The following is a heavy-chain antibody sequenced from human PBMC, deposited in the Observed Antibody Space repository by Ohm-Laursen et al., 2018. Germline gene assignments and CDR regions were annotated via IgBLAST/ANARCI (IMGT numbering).Heavy chain of an antibody. CDR3: AKHTYYDILTGYYIGY. CDR1: GFTFSTYE. J-gene: IGHJ4*02. V-gene: IGHV3-66*04. CDR2: IYSGGST. Sequence: SLRLSCSASGFTFSTYEMNWVRQAPGKGLEWVSVIYSGGSTYYADSVKGRFTISKDNSKNTLYLQMNSLRAEDTAVYYCAKHTYYDILTGYYIGYWGQGTLVTISS. D-gene: IGHD3-9*01.